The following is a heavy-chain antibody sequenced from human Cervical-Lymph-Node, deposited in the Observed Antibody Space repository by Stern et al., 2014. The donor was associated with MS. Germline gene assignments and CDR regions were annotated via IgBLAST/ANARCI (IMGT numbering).Heavy chain of an antibody. CDR2: IHDSGST. V-gene: IGHV4-61*02. D-gene: IGHD1-26*01. J-gene: IGHJ5*02. CDR3: ATTRWDLFTWNWFDP. CDR1: GGSISSSGYY. Sequence: VQLVESGPGLVKPSQTLSLTCTVSGGSISSSGYYWSWIRQPADKGLEWIGRIHDSGSTYYNPSLKSRVTLSMGTAKKQFSLKLPSVTAADTAVYYCATTRWDLFTWNWFDPWGQGTLVTVSS.